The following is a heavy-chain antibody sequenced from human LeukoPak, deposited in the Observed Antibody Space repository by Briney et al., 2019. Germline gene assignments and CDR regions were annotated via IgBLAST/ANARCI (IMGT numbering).Heavy chain of an antibody. CDR3: ARFETIAVGGKDY. J-gene: IGHJ4*02. V-gene: IGHV3-21*01. D-gene: IGHD6-19*01. Sequence: PGRSLRLSCAASGFTFSSYGMHWVRQAPGKGLEWVSSISSSSAHIFYADSAKGRFTISRDNAKNSLFLQMNSLRAEDTAVYYCARFETIAVGGKDYWGQGTLVTVSS. CDR2: ISSSSAHI. CDR1: GFTFSSYG.